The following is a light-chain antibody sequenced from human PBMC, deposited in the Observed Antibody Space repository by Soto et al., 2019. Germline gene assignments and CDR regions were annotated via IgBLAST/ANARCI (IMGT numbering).Light chain of an antibody. CDR1: SSDFGTYNS. J-gene: IGLJ1*01. CDR2: DVT. Sequence: QSVLPQPASVSGSPGQSITISCTGTSSDFGTYNSVSWYQQHPGKAPKVRIYDVTNRPSGVSSRFSGSKSGNTASLTISGLQAEYEADYYCSSYTNSGNYVFGSGTKLTVL. V-gene: IGLV2-14*01. CDR3: SSYTNSGNYV.